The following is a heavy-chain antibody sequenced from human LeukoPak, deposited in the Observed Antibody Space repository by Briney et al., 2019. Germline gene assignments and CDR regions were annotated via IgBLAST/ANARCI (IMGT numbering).Heavy chain of an antibody. CDR2: IKQDSSDK. Sequence: PGGSLRLSRAASGFTLSNFWMSWVRQAPGKGLEWVANIKQDSSDKHYVDSVKGRVTISRDNARNSLYLQMNSLRAEDTAVYYCARGRFCSSTSCWFDYWGQGTLVTVSS. CDR1: GFTLSNFW. D-gene: IGHD2-2*01. CDR3: ARGRFCSSTSCWFDY. J-gene: IGHJ4*02. V-gene: IGHV3-7*01.